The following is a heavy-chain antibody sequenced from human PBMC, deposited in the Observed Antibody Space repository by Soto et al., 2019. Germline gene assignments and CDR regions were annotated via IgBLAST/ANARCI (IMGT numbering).Heavy chain of an antibody. D-gene: IGHD6-13*01. V-gene: IGHV3-23*01. Sequence: EVQLLESGGGLVQPGGSLRLSCAASGFTFSSYAMRWVRQAPGKGLEWVSAVSGSGGSTYYADSVKGRFTISRDNSKNTLYLQMNSLRAEDTAVYYCARRGTGTYFDYWGQGTLVTVSS. J-gene: IGHJ4*02. CDR3: ARRGTGTYFDY. CDR2: VSGSGGST. CDR1: GFTFSSYA.